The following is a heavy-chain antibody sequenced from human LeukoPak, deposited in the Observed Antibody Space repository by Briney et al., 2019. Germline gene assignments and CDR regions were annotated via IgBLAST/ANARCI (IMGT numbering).Heavy chain of an antibody. J-gene: IGHJ4*02. V-gene: IGHV4-59*01. CDR3: ARDPGGYSFDY. D-gene: IGHD5-18*01. CDR2: IYYSGST. CDR1: GGSISSYY. Sequence: SETLSLTCTVSGGSISSYYWSWIRQPPGKGLEWIGYIYYSGSTNYNPSLKSRVTISVDTSKNQFSLKLSSVTAADTAVYYCARDPGGYSFDYWGQGTLVTVSS.